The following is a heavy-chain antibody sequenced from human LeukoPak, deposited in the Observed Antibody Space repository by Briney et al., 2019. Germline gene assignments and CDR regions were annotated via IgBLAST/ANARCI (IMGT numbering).Heavy chain of an antibody. V-gene: IGHV4-34*01. D-gene: IGHD3-3*02. CDR2: INHSGST. CDR3: AREPFWSGALNAFDI. CDR1: GGSFSGYY. J-gene: IGHJ3*02. Sequence: SETLSLTCAVYGGSFSGYYWSWIRQPPGKGVEWIGEINHSGSTNYNPSLKSRVTISVDTSKNQFSLKLSSVTAADTAVYYCAREPFWSGALNAFDIWGQGTMVTVSS.